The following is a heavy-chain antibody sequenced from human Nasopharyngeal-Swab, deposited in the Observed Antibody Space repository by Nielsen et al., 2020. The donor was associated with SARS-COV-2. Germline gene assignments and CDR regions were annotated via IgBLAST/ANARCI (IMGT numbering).Heavy chain of an antibody. J-gene: IGHJ4*02. CDR3: ARDSPWQELDY. Sequence: GESLKISCAASGFSFSIYWMHWVRQPPGKGLVWVSGIGSDESITTYADSVKGRFTISRDNTKNTLYLQMNSLRAEDTAVYYCARDSPWQELDYWGQGTLVTVSS. CDR1: GFSFSIYW. D-gene: IGHD1-1*01. CDR2: IGSDESIT. V-gene: IGHV3-74*01.